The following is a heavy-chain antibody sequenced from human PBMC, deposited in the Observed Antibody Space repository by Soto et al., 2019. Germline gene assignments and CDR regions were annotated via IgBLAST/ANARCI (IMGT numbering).Heavy chain of an antibody. Sequence: QVQLVESGGGVVQPGRSLRLSCAASGFTFSSYGMHWVRQAPGKGLEWVAVITYDGSNKYYADSVKGRFTISRDNSKNTLYLQMTSLSAEDTAVYYFATDWGSSGWYTDWFDPWGQGTLVTVSS. D-gene: IGHD6-19*01. V-gene: IGHV3-30*03. CDR3: ATDWGSSGWYTDWFDP. J-gene: IGHJ5*02. CDR2: ITYDGSNK. CDR1: GFTFSSYG.